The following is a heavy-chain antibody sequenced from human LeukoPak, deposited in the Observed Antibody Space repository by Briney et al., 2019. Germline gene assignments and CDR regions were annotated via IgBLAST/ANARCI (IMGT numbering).Heavy chain of an antibody. D-gene: IGHD3-10*01. CDR1: GFTFSSYS. CDR3: ARDGLVWFGELYYFDY. CDR2: ISSSSSYI. J-gene: IGHJ4*02. Sequence: GGSLRLSCAASGFTFSSYSMNSGRQAPGKGLWWVSSISSSSSYIYYADSVKGRFTISRDNAKNSLYLQMNSLRAEDTAVYYCARDGLVWFGELYYFDYWGQGTLVTVSS. V-gene: IGHV3-21*01.